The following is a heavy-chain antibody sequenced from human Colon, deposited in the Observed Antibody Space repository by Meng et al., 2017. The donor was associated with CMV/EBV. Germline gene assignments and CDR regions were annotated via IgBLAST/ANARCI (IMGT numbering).Heavy chain of an antibody. CDR3: ARTPGSSTAGGDGMDV. Sequence: GESLKISCAASGFTFSNYEMNWVRQAPGKGLEWVAYINTFENSIFYADSVKGRFTISRDNAKNSLYLQMNSLRVEDTAVYYCARTPGSSTAGGDGMDVWGQGTTVTVSS. CDR1: GFTFSNYE. CDR2: INTFENSI. V-gene: IGHV3-48*03. D-gene: IGHD6-13*01. J-gene: IGHJ6*02.